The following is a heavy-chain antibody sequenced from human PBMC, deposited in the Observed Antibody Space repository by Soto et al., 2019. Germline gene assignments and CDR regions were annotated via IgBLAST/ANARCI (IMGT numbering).Heavy chain of an antibody. CDR1: GYTFTSYG. Sequence: VKRVQSGAEGKKPGASVKVSCKASGYTFTSYGISGVRQAPGQGLEGMGWISTYNGNTKYAQKLQGRVTMTTDTSTSTAYMELRSLRSDDTAVFYCAREMVRGVGSDYWGQGTLVTVSS. CDR2: ISTYNGNT. J-gene: IGHJ4*02. CDR3: AREMVRGVGSDY. V-gene: IGHV1-18*01. D-gene: IGHD3-10*01.